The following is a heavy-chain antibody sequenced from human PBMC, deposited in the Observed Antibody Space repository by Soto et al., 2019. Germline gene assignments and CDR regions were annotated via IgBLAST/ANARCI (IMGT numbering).Heavy chain of an antibody. J-gene: IGHJ4*02. Sequence: QVKLVQSGTEVKKPGASLKVSCKASGYSFATSGISWVRQAPGQGLEWMGWMSVYNGNTNYDQKDHDRVTMSTDTSTTTAYLELRSLRSDDTAVYYCARAGQYYDSSGYVNWGQGTLVTVSS. CDR2: MSVYNGNT. D-gene: IGHD3-22*01. CDR1: GYSFATSG. CDR3: ARAGQYYDSSGYVN. V-gene: IGHV1-18*01.